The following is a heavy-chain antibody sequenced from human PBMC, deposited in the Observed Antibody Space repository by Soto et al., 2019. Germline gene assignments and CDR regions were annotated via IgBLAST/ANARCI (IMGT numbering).Heavy chain of an antibody. CDR1: GFTFSRYS. Sequence: GGSLRLSCTASGFTFSRYSISWVRQAPGKGLEWVSSISGTSDYIYYADSVKGRFTLSRGNAKNSLYLQMNSLRAEDTAVYYCANRRLTDGFIFGPYYSYYGLDVWGHGTTVTVSS. CDR2: ISGTSDYI. V-gene: IGHV3-21*01. D-gene: IGHD3-3*02. CDR3: ANRRLTDGFIFGPYYSYYGLDV. J-gene: IGHJ6*02.